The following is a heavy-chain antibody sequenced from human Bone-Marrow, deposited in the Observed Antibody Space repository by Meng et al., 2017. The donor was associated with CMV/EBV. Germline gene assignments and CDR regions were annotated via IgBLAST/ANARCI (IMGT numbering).Heavy chain of an antibody. D-gene: IGHD6-6*01. Sequence: CAGYGGAFSGYYWSWIRQPPGKGLEWIGEINHSGSTNYNPSLKSRVTISVDTSKNQFSLKLSSVTAADTAVYYCARGGPIAACPSWSYWGQGTLVTVSS. CDR2: INHSGST. CDR1: GGAFSGYY. V-gene: IGHV4-34*01. J-gene: IGHJ4*02. CDR3: ARGGPIAACPSWSY.